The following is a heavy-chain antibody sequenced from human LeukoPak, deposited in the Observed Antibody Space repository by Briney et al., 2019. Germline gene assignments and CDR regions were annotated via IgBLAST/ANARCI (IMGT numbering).Heavy chain of an antibody. CDR2: ISYDGSNK. CDR1: GFTFSSYG. J-gene: IGHJ4*02. V-gene: IGHV3-30*18. D-gene: IGHD1-26*01. Sequence: SGRSLRLSCAASGFTFSSYGMHWVRQAPGKGLEWVAVISYDGSNKYYADSVKGRFTISRDNSKNTLYLQMNSLRAEDTAVYYCAKEIGRELLPPDYWGQGTLVTVSS. CDR3: AKEIGRELLPPDY.